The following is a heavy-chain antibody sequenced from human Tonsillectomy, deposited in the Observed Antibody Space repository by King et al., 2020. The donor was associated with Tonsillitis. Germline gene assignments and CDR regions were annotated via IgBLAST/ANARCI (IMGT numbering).Heavy chain of an antibody. CDR2: ISSSGST. CDR3: ARDRPDWGDWYFDL. J-gene: IGHJ2*01. D-gene: IGHD7-27*01. V-gene: IGHV4-59*01. CDR1: GGSISSSY. Sequence: VQLQESGPGLVKPSETLSLTCTVSGGSISSSYWSWLRQPPGKGLEGIGLISSSGSTNFHPSLEGRVSISLDTSKSQVSLRMTAMTAADTAIYYCARDRPDWGDWYFDLWGRGTLVTVSS.